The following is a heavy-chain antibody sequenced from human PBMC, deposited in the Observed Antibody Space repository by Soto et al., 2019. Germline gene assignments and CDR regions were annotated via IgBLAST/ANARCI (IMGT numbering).Heavy chain of an antibody. CDR1: GGSISSRGYA. D-gene: IGHD4-17*01. V-gene: IGHV4-30-2*01. J-gene: IGHJ6*02. Sequence: SETLSLTCAVSGGSISSRGYAWSWIRQPPGKGLEWIGYIYHGGSTDYNPSLKSRVTISVERSENQFSLRLSSVTAADTAVYYCARGGDYVEGDYFGTDVWGQGITVTVSS. CDR2: IYHGGST. CDR3: ARGGDYVEGDYFGTDV.